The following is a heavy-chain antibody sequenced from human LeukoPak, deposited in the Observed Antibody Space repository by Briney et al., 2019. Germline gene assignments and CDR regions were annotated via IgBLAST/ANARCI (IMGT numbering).Heavy chain of an antibody. CDR3: TTDQNYYDSSGHGDYFDN. Sequence: GWALRLSCAASGFTFSNAWMSWVRQAPGKGREWVGRIKSKTGGGTTDYAAHVKGRFTISRDDSKNTLYLQMNSLKTEDTAVYYCTTDQNYYDSSGHGDYFDNWGQGTLVTVSS. V-gene: IGHV3-15*01. J-gene: IGHJ4*02. D-gene: IGHD3-22*01. CDR2: IKSKTGGGTT. CDR1: GFTFSNAW.